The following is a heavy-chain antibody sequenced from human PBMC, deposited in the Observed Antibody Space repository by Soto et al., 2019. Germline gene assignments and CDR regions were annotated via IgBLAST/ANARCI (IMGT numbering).Heavy chain of an antibody. V-gene: IGHV3-23*01. CDR2: ISGSGGST. J-gene: IGHJ6*03. CDR1: GFTFSSYA. CDR3: AKTAYDFWSGFPRRGFMIEDYYYSYMDV. D-gene: IGHD3-3*01. Sequence: PGGSLRLSCAASGFTFSSYAMSWVRQAPGKGLEWVSAISGSGGSTYYADSVKGRFTISRDNSKNTLYLQMNSLRAEDTAVYYCAKTAYDFWSGFPRRGFMIEDYYYSYMDVWGKGTTVTVSS.